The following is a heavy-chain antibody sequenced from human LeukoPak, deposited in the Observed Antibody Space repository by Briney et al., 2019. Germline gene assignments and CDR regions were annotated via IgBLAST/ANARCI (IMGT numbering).Heavy chain of an antibody. CDR1: GGTFSSYA. CDR2: IIPILGIA. V-gene: IGHV1-69*04. J-gene: IGHJ4*02. D-gene: IGHD6-19*01. Sequence: ASVKVSCKASGGTFSSYAISWVRQAPGQGLEWMGRIIPILGIANYAQKFQGRVTITADKSTSTAYMELSSLRSEDTAVHYCARDGTPGIAVAGTPFDYWGQGTLVTASS. CDR3: ARDGTPGIAVAGTPFDY.